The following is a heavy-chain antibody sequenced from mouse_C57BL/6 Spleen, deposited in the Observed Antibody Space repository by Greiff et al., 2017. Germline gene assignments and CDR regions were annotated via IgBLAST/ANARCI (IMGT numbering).Heavy chain of an antibody. J-gene: IGHJ2*01. D-gene: IGHD4-1*01. V-gene: IGHV5-17*01. CDR3: TRPGTGPYYFDY. Sequence: EVQGVESGGGLVKPGGSLKLSCAASGFTFSDYGMHWVRQAPEKGLEWVAYISSGSSTLYYADTVKGRFTISRDNAKNTLFLQMTSLRSEDTAMYYCTRPGTGPYYFDYWGQGTTLTVSS. CDR1: GFTFSDYG. CDR2: ISSGSSTL.